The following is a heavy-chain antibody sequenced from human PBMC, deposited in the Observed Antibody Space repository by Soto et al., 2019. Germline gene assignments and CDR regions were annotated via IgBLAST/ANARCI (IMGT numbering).Heavy chain of an antibody. Sequence: ASVTVYCTGAGGTFSSSAISLVRQDPGQGLEWMGWISAYNGNTNYAQKLQGRVTMTTDTSTSTAYMELRSLRSDDTAVYYCARDARTVAAHYYYGMDVWGQGTTVTVSS. V-gene: IGHV1-18*01. D-gene: IGHD6-6*01. CDR2: ISAYNGNT. CDR3: ARDARTVAAHYYYGMDV. J-gene: IGHJ6*02. CDR1: GGTFSSSA.